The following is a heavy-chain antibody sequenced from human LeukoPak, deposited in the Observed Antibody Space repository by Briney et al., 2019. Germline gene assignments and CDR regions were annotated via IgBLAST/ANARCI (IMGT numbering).Heavy chain of an antibody. V-gene: IGHV4-31*03. CDR1: GASINSDDYY. CDR2: ISYSGST. D-gene: IGHD3-9*01. CDR3: ARGGDILTGSIFDY. J-gene: IGHJ4*02. Sequence: SETLSLTCTVSGASINSDDYYWPWIRQHPGKGLEWIGYISYSGSTYYNPSLKSRLSMSVDTSKNQFSLKLSSVTDADTAVYYCARGGDILTGSIFDYWGQGTLVTVSS.